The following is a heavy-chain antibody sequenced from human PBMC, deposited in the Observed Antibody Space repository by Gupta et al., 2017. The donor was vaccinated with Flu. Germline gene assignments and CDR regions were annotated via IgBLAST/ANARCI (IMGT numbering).Heavy chain of an antibody. CDR1: GASISSDT. CDR3: ARQNRAESSHYVGYFDL. J-gene: IGHJ2*01. Sequence: QVLLQESGPGLVKPSETLSLGCSVPGASISSDTWRWIQQSPGIGLEWIGYIYNSGSTNYNPSLKSRVSISMDTSKTEFSLKLTSATAADTAFYFCARQNRAESSHYVGYFDLWGRGTLVTVSS. D-gene: IGHD3-16*01. CDR2: IYNSGST. V-gene: IGHV4-59*08.